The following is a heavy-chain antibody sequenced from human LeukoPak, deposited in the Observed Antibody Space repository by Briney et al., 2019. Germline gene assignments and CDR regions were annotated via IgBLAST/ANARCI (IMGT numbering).Heavy chain of an antibody. J-gene: IGHJ4*02. D-gene: IGHD2-2*01. CDR1: GGAFTGHY. V-gene: IGHV4-34*01. CDR3: ARGTKKYCSSTSCPYFDY. Sequence: SETLSLTCAVYGGAFTGHYWRWIRQPPGKGLEWLGNIYHSGSTYYNPSLKSRVTISVDRSKNQFPLKLSSVTAADTAVYYCARGTKKYCSSTSCPYFDYWGQGTLVTVSS. CDR2: IYHSGST.